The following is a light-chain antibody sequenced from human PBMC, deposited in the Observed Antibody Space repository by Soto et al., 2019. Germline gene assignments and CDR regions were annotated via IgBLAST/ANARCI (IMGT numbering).Light chain of an antibody. Sequence: DIALTQSPGTLSLSPGEGANLXCRASQRLHDRHGAWYQLRPGQAPRLLNYCSSTMAHVSPDRFSCSGSVTDFSRTIRGRKPEDFAVYYGQQYRMSPNTFGQGTRLEIK. CDR3: QQYRMSPNT. V-gene: IGKV3-20*01. CDR2: CSS. J-gene: IGKJ5*01. CDR1: QRLHDRH.